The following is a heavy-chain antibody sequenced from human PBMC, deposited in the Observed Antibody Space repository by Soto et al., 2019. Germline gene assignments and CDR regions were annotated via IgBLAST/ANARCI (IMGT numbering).Heavy chain of an antibody. V-gene: IGHV3-53*01. CDR2: TFSGGST. CDR3: AKKSPSPMEGCDFAMDV. Sequence: PGGSLRLSCLASGFTVTTNYIIWVRHPPWKGLEWVSTTFSGGSTNYADSVRGRFSISRDNSKNTVYLQMNNLRVEDTAVYYCAKKSPSPMEGCDFAMDVLGQGNTFPVSS. J-gene: IGHJ6*02. CDR1: GFTVTTNY. D-gene: IGHD3-3*01.